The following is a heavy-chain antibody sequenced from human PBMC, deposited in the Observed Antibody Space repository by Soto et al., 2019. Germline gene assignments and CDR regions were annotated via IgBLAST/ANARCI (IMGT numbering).Heavy chain of an antibody. J-gene: IGHJ6*02. D-gene: IGHD6-19*01. CDR2: IIPIFGTA. CDR1: RVAFSKFI. V-gene: IGHV1-69*01. CDR3: AKVRYSSPMGYYYGMDV. Sequence: QAQLEQSGGEVKKPGSSVKVSCKASRVAFSKFIVTWVRQAPGLGLEWVGGIIPIFGTANYAQKFQGRVTITADESTSTSYREVNNLRSEDTAVYYCAKVRYSSPMGYYYGMDVWGQATTVTVSS.